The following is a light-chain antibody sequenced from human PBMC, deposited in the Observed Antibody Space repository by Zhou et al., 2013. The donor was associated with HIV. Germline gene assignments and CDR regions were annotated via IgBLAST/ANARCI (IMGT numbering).Light chain of an antibody. CDR2: AAS. CDR3: QQYNNWPPLT. V-gene: IGKV1-16*01. CDR1: QGISNY. Sequence: DIQLTQSPSFLSSSVGDRVTITCRASQGISNYLAWFQQKPEKAPKSLIYAASSLQSGVPSRFSGSGSGTEFTLTISSLQSEDFAVYYCQQYNNWPPLTFGGGTKVEIK. J-gene: IGKJ4*01.